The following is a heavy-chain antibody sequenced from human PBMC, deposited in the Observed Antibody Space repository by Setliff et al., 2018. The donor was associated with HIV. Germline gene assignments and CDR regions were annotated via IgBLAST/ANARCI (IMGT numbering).Heavy chain of an antibody. J-gene: IGHJ4*02. D-gene: IGHD3-3*01. CDR1: GYTFTKSI. CDR3: ARDGASGSGYYWADY. Sequence: ASVKVSCKASGYTFTKSIIHWVRQAPGQGLEWMGAIIPSGGSTGYAEKFQARVTLTRDTSTSTVYMELGGLREGDTAVYYCARDGASGSGYYWADYWGQGTLVTVSS. CDR2: IIPSGGST. V-gene: IGHV1-46*01.